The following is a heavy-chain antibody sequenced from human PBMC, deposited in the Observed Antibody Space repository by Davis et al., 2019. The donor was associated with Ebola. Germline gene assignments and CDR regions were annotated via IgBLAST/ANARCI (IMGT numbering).Heavy chain of an antibody. V-gene: IGHV1-69*13. J-gene: IGHJ6*02. CDR2: IIPIFGTA. CDR1: GGTFSSYA. CDR3: ARDGEAVAGILYYYYGMDV. Sequence: SEKVSCKASGGTFSSYAISWVRQAPGQGLEWMGGIIPIFGTANYAQKFQGRVTITADESTSTAYMELSSLRSEDTAVYYCARDGEAVAGILYYYYGMDVWGQGTTVTVSS. D-gene: IGHD6-19*01.